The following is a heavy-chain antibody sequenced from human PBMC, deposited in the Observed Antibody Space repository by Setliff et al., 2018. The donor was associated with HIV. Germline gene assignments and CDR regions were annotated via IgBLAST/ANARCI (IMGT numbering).Heavy chain of an antibody. J-gene: IGHJ3*01. CDR2: MNPKNSDT. V-gene: IGHV1-8*01. CDR3: ARPPTVHDNMPWDSFQV. D-gene: IGHD1-1*01. Sequence: ASVKVSCKASGYDFTTYDLEWVRQATGQGLKWIGKMNPKNSDTEYAQKFQGRVTMTRDTAISTAYLDLHNLLSEDTAVYFCARPPTVHDNMPWDSFQVWGQGTSVTVSS. CDR1: GYDFTTYD.